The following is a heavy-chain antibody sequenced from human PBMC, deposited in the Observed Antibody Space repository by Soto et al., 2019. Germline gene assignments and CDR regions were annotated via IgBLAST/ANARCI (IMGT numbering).Heavy chain of an antibody. V-gene: IGHV3-23*01. J-gene: IGHJ5*02. CDR3: VRERKGYFAP. CDR1: GFSFSPYD. Sequence: SGGSLRLSCVASGFSFSPYDMNWVRQAPGKGLEWVAGLTGSGDDTYYADSVKGRFTISRVNSKNILYLQMNNLRVDDTALYYCVRERKGYFAPWGQGTLVTVSS. CDR2: LTGSGDDT. D-gene: IGHD2-2*01.